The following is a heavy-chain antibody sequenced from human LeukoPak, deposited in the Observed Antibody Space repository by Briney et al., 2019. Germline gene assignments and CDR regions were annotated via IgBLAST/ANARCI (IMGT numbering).Heavy chain of an antibody. D-gene: IGHD3-10*01. CDR2: IYYSGST. CDR1: GGSISNYY. CDR3: ARAHRVVVRGVPSGFDY. J-gene: IGHJ4*02. Sequence: PSETLSLTCTVSGGSISNYYWSWIRQPPGRGLEWIGYIYYSGSTNYNPSLKSRVTISVDTSKNQFSLKLSSVTAADTAVYYCARAHRVVVRGVPSGFDYWGQGTLVTVSS. V-gene: IGHV4-59*01.